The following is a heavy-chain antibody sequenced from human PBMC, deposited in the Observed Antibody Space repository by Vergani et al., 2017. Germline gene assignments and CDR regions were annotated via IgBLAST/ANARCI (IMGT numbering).Heavy chain of an antibody. CDR1: GFSLSTSGVG. CDR2: IYWDDDK. J-gene: IGHJ6*02. CDR3: ARTTGTASYYYYGMDV. D-gene: IGHD1-1*01. Sequence: QITLKESGPTLVKPTQTLTLTCTFSGFSLSTSGVGVGWIRQPPGKALEWLALIYWDDDKRYSPSLKSRLTITKDTSKNQVVLTMTNMDPVDTATYYCARTTGTASYYYYGMDVWGQGTTVTVSS. V-gene: IGHV2-5*02.